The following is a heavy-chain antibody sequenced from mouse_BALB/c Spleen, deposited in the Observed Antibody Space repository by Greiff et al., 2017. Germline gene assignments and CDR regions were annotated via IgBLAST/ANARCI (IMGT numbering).Heavy chain of an antibody. J-gene: IGHJ4*01. CDR2: IYPGDGDT. V-gene: IGHV1-80*01. Sequence: VQLQQSGAELVRPGSSVKISCKASGYAFSSYWMNWVKQRPGQGLEWIGQIYPGDGDTNYNGKFKGKATLTADKSSSTAYMQLSSLTSEDSAVYFCARSGGYDAMYAMDYWGQGTSVTVSS. D-gene: IGHD2-2*01. CDR3: ARSGGYDAMYAMDY. CDR1: GYAFSSYW.